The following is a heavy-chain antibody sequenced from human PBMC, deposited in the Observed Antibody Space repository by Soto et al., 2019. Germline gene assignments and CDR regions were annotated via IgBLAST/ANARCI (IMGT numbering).Heavy chain of an antibody. V-gene: IGHV1-18*01. Sequence: ASVKVSCKASGYTFTSHGISWVRQAPGQGLEWMGWISAYNGNTNYAQKLQGRVTMTTDTSTSTAYMELRSLRSDDTAVYYCARIMITFGGVIDPHYYYYGMDVWGQGTTVTVSS. CDR2: ISAYNGNT. CDR3: ARIMITFGGVIDPHYYYYGMDV. D-gene: IGHD3-16*02. CDR1: GYTFTSHG. J-gene: IGHJ6*02.